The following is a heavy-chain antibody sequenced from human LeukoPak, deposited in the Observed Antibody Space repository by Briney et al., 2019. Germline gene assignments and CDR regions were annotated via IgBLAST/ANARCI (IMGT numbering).Heavy chain of an antibody. CDR1: GYTFTSYD. CDR2: MNPNSGNT. Sequence: ASVKVSCKASGYTFTSYDINWVRQATGQGLEWMGWMNPNSGNTGYAQKFQGRVTMTRNTSISTAYMELSSLRSEDTAVYYCARRIAVAGYYYYGMDVWGQGPRSPSP. J-gene: IGHJ6*02. V-gene: IGHV1-8*01. CDR3: ARRIAVAGYYYYGMDV. D-gene: IGHD6-19*01.